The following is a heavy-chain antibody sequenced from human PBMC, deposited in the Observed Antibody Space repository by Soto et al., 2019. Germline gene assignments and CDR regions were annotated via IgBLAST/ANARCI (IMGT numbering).Heavy chain of an antibody. Sequence: QVQLVQSGAEEKKPGASVKVSCKASGYTFTSYAMHWVRQAPGQRLEWMGWINAGNGNTKYSQKFQGRVTITRDTSASTAYMELRSLRSEETAVYYCPRAGVGATPTDYWGQGTLVTVSS. V-gene: IGHV1-3*05. J-gene: IGHJ4*02. CDR3: PRAGVGATPTDY. CDR2: INAGNGNT. D-gene: IGHD1-26*01. CDR1: GYTFTSYA.